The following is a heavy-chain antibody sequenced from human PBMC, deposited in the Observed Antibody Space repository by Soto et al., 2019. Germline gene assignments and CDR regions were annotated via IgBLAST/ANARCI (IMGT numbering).Heavy chain of an antibody. J-gene: IGHJ6*03. Sequence: PGKGLEWIGYIYYSGSTNYNPSLKSRVTISVDTSKNQFSLKLSSVTAADTAVYYCAGTYYDFWSGYYGSRLPENYYYYMDVWGKGTTVTVSS. CDR2: IYYSGST. D-gene: IGHD3-3*01. CDR3: AGTYYDFWSGYYGSRLPENYYYYMDV. V-gene: IGHV4-59*08.